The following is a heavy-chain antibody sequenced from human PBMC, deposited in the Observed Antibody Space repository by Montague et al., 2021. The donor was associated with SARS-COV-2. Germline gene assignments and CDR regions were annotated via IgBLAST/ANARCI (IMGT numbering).Heavy chain of an antibody. Sequence: SLRLSCAASGFTFSSYAMRWVRQAPGKGLEWVAVISYDGSNKYYADSVKGRFTISRDNSKNTLYLQMNSLRAEDTAVYYCARDQGGAFDIWGQGTMVTVSS. V-gene: IGHV3-30*04. J-gene: IGHJ3*02. CDR3: ARDQGGAFDI. CDR1: GFTFSSYA. CDR2: ISYDGSNK. D-gene: IGHD3-16*01.